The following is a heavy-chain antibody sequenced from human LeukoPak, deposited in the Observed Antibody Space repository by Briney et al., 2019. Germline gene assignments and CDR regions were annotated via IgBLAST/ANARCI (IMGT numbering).Heavy chain of an antibody. D-gene: IGHD6-13*01. V-gene: IGHV1-18*01. Sequence: ASVKVSCKASGYTFTTYGISWVRQAPGQGLEWMGWISGYNGDTNYAQKLQGRVIMTTDTSTSTAYMELRSLRSDDTAVYYCAREGYSSSWYSRHGMDVWGQGTTVTVSS. CDR2: ISGYNGDT. J-gene: IGHJ6*02. CDR3: AREGYSSSWYSRHGMDV. CDR1: GYTFTTYG.